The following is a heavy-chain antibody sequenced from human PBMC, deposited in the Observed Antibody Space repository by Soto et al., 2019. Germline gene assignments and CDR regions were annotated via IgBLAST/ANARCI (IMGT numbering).Heavy chain of an antibody. D-gene: IGHD5-12*01. Sequence: QITLRESGPTVVRPTQTLTLTCTFSGFSLSTNGVGVGWIRQPPGRALEWLAFIYWDDFRRYSPSLKSRLTVTKDTSDNQVVLTMTNMAPVDTGTYYCVHSGGYSLIAVITWGGMDVWGQGTTVTVPS. CDR2: IYWDDFR. CDR3: VHSGGYSLIAVITWGGMDV. V-gene: IGHV2-5*02. CDR1: GFSLSTNGVG. J-gene: IGHJ6*02.